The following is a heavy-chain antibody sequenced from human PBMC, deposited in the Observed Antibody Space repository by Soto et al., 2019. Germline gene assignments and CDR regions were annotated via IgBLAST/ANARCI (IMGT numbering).Heavy chain of an antibody. CDR3: ARKVLGSTSRPDWWYFDL. Sequence: EVQLLESGGGLVQPGGSLRLSCVGSGFTFINYAMNWVRQTPGKGLEWGSTISGGGDRAFDADTVKGRFTISRDNSKNTVNLQINSLRADDTAVYYCARKVLGSTSRPDWWYFDLWGRGTLVTVSS. CDR2: ISGGGDRA. CDR1: GFTFINYA. J-gene: IGHJ2*01. D-gene: IGHD2-2*01. V-gene: IGHV3-23*01.